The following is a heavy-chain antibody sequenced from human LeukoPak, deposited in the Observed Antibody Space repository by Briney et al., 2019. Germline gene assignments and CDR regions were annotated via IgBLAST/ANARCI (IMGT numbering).Heavy chain of an antibody. CDR2: IYYSGST. V-gene: IGHV4-39*01. Sequence: LETLPLTCTVSGGSISSSSYYWGWIRQPPGKWLEWIGSIYYSGSTYYNPSLKSRVTISVDTSKNQFSLKLSSVTAADTAVYYCASSTSGRGDFDYWGQGTLVTVSS. CDR3: ASSTSGRGDFDY. CDR1: GGSISSSSYY. J-gene: IGHJ4*02. D-gene: IGHD2-2*01.